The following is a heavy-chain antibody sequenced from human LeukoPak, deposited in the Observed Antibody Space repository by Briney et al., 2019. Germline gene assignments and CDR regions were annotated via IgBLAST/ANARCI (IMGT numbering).Heavy chain of an antibody. CDR2: INPNSGGT. V-gene: IGHV1-2*02. CDR3: PRILTRGSYYFDY. CDR1: GYTFTGYY. D-gene: IGHD7-27*01. Sequence: ASAKVSCKASGYTFTGYYMHWVRQAPGQGLEWMGWINPNSGGTNYAQKFQGRVTMTRDTSISTAYMELSRLRSDDTAVYYCPRILTRGSYYFDYWGQGTLVTVSS. J-gene: IGHJ4*02.